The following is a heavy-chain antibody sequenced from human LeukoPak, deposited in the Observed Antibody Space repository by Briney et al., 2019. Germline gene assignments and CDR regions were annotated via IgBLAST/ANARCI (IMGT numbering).Heavy chain of an antibody. CDR2: ISGSGGIM. CDR1: GFTFSNYE. Sequence: GGSLRLSCAASGFTFSNYEMNWVRQAPGKAREWISYISGSGGIMFYADSVKGRFTISRDNAKNSVYLQMSSLKAEDTAVYYCAREYPDNGDGWGYWGQGTLVTVSS. J-gene: IGHJ4*02. V-gene: IGHV3-48*03. CDR3: AREYPDNGDGWGY. D-gene: IGHD1-1*01.